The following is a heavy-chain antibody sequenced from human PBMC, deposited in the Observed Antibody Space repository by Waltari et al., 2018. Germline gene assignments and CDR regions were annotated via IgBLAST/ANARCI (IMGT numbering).Heavy chain of an antibody. Sequence: QVQLQESGPGLEKPSEPLSLTCAVSGYSISSGSYWCWIRQPPGKGLEWIGRIYHSGSTYYNPALKSRVTISVDTSKNQFSLKLSSVTAADTAVYYCARLLNGAFDFWGQGTMVTVSS. CDR2: IYHSGST. V-gene: IGHV4-38-2*01. CDR1: GYSISSGSY. D-gene: IGHD2-8*01. CDR3: ARLLNGAFDF. J-gene: IGHJ3*01.